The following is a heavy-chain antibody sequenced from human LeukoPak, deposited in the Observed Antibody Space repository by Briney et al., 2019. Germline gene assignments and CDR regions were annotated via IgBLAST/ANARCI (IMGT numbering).Heavy chain of an antibody. J-gene: IGHJ3*02. CDR1: GGTFSSYA. Sequence: SVKVSCKASGGTFSSYAISWVRQAPGQGLEWMGGIIPIFGTANYAQKFQGRVTITADESTSTAYMELSSLRSEDTAVYYCARDHVDYCDSSGPHAFDIWGQGTMVTVSS. CDR2: IIPIFGTA. CDR3: ARDHVDYCDSSGPHAFDI. V-gene: IGHV1-69*13. D-gene: IGHD3-22*01.